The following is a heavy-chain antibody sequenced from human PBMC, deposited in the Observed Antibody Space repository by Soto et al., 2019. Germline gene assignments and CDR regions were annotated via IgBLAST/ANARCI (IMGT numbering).Heavy chain of an antibody. Sequence: SGTLSLTRTVSCGSIVSYYWSCIRQPPGEGLEWIGYIYESVSTNSNPSLQSRVTISVDTSKNQFYLNLSPVTAADTATYYCARARITLVREIIKYNMDIWGQGTTVTVSS. J-gene: IGHJ6*02. CDR1: CGSIVSYY. CDR3: ARARITLVREIIKYNMDI. CDR2: IYESVST. D-gene: IGHD3-10*01. V-gene: IGHV4-59*01.